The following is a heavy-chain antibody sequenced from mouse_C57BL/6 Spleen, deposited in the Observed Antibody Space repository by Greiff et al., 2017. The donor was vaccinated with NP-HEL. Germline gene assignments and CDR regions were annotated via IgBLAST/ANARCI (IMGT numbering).Heavy chain of an antibody. D-gene: IGHD3-2*02. Sequence: EVQLQQSGPVLVKPGASVKMSCKASGYTFTDYYMNWVKQSHGKSLEWIGVINPYNGGTSYNQKFKGKATLTVDKSSSPAYMELNSLTSEDSAVYYCPRWDSSGLYAMDYWGQGTSVTVSS. CDR3: PRWDSSGLYAMDY. CDR2: INPYNGGT. V-gene: IGHV1-19*01. CDR1: GYTFTDYY. J-gene: IGHJ4*01.